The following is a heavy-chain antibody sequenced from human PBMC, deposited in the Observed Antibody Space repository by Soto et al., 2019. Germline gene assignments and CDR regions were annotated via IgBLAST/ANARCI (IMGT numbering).Heavy chain of an antibody. Sequence: PSETLSLTCTVSGDSITNEIYWGWVRQSPVKGLEWIGDMFHTGAANYNPSLESRVTISLDKSKNQFSLKLNSVTAADTAVYFRARSDGFYRIDYWGQGTLVTVSS. D-gene: IGHD2-21*01. CDR2: MFHTGAA. V-gene: IGHV4-4*02. J-gene: IGHJ4*02. CDR3: ARSDGFYRIDY. CDR1: GDSITNEIY.